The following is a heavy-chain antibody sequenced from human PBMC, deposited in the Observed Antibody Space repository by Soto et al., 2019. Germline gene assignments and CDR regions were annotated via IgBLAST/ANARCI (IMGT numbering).Heavy chain of an antibody. CDR3: ATSIHNFGPHAFEI. CDR2: ISEQGTA. V-gene: IGHV3-53*01. J-gene: IGHJ3*02. D-gene: IGHD1-1*01. CDR1: GFSVRDKY. Sequence: LRLSCAASGFSVRDKYMTWVRQAPGQGLEWVSLISEQGTAVHADSVKGRFTISRDISKKALYLEMNNLRADDTALYYCATSIHNFGPHAFEIWGQGTMVTV.